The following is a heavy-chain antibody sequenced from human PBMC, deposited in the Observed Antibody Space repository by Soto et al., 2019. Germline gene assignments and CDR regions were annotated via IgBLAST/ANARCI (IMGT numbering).Heavy chain of an antibody. CDR1: GFTFSSYG. J-gene: IGHJ4*02. CDR3: ARGGYYYDSSGPEGMDY. CDR2: IWSDGSNK. D-gene: IGHD3-22*01. V-gene: IGHV3-33*01. Sequence: GGSLRLSCAASGFTFSSYGMHWVRQAPGKGLEWVAVIWSDGSNKYYTDSVKGRFTISRDNSKNTLYLQMNSLRAEDTAVYYCARGGYYYDSSGPEGMDYWGQGTLVTVSS.